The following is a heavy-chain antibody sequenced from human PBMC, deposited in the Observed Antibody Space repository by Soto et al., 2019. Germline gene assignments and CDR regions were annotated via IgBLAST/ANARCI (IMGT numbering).Heavy chain of an antibody. CDR3: ARDSYNFDD. CDR2: IYYSGGT. Sequence: TSETLCLTCSLSAGSIRRYYSVSIRQPPGETLGGIGHIYYSGGTDYKPSLEMGLTISYNTSKNPFSRKLRSVTAADTAVYYCARDSYNFDDWGQGILVTVSS. J-gene: IGHJ4*02. V-gene: IGHV4-59*13. CDR1: AGSIRRYY. D-gene: IGHD5-18*01.